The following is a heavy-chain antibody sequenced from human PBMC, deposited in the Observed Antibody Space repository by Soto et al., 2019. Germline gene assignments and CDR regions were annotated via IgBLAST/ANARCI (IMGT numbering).Heavy chain of an antibody. V-gene: IGHV1-69*01. D-gene: IGHD4-17*01. J-gene: IGHJ4*02. Sequence: QVQLVQSGAEVRKPGSSVKVSCKAFGGSINNYALTWVRQAPGQGLEWMGGIIPIYGTANYAQKFRVRVTLTADEDTSTASMELTSLRHEDTAVYYCARGSVSDYGDFGGLYDSWGQGTLVTVSS. CDR3: ARGSVSDYGDFGGLYDS. CDR2: IIPIYGTA. CDR1: GGSINNYA.